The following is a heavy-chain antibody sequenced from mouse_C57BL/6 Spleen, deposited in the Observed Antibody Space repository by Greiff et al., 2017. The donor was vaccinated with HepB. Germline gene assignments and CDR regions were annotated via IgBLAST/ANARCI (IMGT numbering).Heavy chain of an antibody. D-gene: IGHD6-2*01. V-gene: IGHV5-4*03. CDR1: GFTFSSYA. J-gene: IGHJ4*01. Sequence: EVKVVESGGGLVKPGGSLKLSCAASGFTFSSYAMSWVRQTPEKRLEWVATISDGGSYTYYPDNVKGRFTISRDNAKNHRYLQMSHLKSEDTAMYYCARVGLVSHAMDYWGQGTSVTVSS. CDR3: ARVGLVSHAMDY. CDR2: ISDGGSYT.